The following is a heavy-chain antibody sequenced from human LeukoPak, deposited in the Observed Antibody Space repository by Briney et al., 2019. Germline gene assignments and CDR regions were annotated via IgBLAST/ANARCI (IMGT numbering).Heavy chain of an antibody. D-gene: IGHD5-24*01. CDR1: GGSISSHY. CDR2: IHYSGST. CDR3: ARARDGHINNWFDP. J-gene: IGHJ5*02. V-gene: IGHV4-59*11. Sequence: SETLSLTCIVSGGSISSHYWSWIRQPPGKGLEWIGYIHYSGSTNDNPSLKSRVTISLDTSKNQFSLKLSSVTAADTAVYYCARARDGHINNWFDPWGQGTLVTVSS.